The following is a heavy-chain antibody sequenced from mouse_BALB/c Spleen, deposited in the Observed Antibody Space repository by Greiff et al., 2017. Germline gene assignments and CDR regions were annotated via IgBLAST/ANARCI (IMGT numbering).Heavy chain of an antibody. V-gene: IGHV14-4*02. Sequence: EVQLQQSGAELVRSGASVKLSCTASGFNIKDYYMHWVKQRPEQGLEWIGWIDPENGDTEYAPKFQGKATMTADTSSNTAYLQLSSLTSEDTAVYYCNGGLRELYVDDGGQGTTLTVSS. CDR3: NGGLRELYVDD. D-gene: IGHD2-4*01. CDR2: IDPENGDT. J-gene: IGHJ2*01. CDR1: GFNIKDYY.